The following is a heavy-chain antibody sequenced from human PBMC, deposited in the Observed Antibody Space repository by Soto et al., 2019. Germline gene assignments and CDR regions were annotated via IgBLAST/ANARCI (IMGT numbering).Heavy chain of an antibody. CDR3: ASVLRVTLFREGLMESYYMDV. Sequence: VQLQESGPGLVKPSGTLSLTCGVSNGSVSNSNWWSWVRQAPGKGLEWIGEIHHSGSTNFNPSLKSRVSISIDKSKPHFSLTLNSGPAADSAVYFCASVLRVTLFREGLMESYYMDVWGKGTTVTVAS. CDR1: NGSVSNSNW. D-gene: IGHD3-3*01. CDR2: IHHSGST. J-gene: IGHJ6*03. V-gene: IGHV4-4*02.